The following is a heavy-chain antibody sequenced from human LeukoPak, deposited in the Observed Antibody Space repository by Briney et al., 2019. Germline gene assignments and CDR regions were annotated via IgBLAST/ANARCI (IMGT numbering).Heavy chain of an antibody. CDR1: GGSISSGSYY. CDR2: IYYSGST. J-gene: IGHJ5*02. CDR3: ARTTEDCSSTSCYQYWFDP. Sequence: PSQTLSLTCTVSGGSISSGSYYWGWIRQPPGKGLEWIGSIYYSGSTYYNPSLKSRVTISVDTSKNQFSLKLSSVTAADTAVYYCARTTEDCSSTSCYQYWFDPWGQGTLVTVSS. D-gene: IGHD2-2*01. V-gene: IGHV4-39*01.